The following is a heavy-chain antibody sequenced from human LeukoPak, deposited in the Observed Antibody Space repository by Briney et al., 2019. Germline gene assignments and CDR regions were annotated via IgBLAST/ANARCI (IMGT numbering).Heavy chain of an antibody. J-gene: IGHJ4*02. CDR2: ISGYNGDT. CDR1: GYTFTNHG. Sequence: GASVKVSCKTSGYTFTNHGISWLRQAPGQGLEWMGWISGYNGDTDYAQNLQGRVTMTTDTSTGIGYMELRSLTSDDTAVYYCARVRWMATAQGNFDYWGQGTLVTVSS. CDR3: ARVRWMATAQGNFDY. D-gene: IGHD5-24*01. V-gene: IGHV1-18*01.